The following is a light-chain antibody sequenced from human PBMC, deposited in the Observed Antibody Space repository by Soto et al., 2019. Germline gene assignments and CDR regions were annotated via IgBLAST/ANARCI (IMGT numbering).Light chain of an antibody. CDR2: QAS. V-gene: IGKV1-5*03. CDR1: ERVSRW. CDR3: QQYNDYSQA. Sequence: DIQMTQSPSTLSASVGDRVTITCRASERVSRWLAWYQQKPGRTPKLLIYQASTLETGVPSRFSGSGSGTEFTLTISSLQPDDFATYYCQQYNDYSQAFGQGTKVEIK. J-gene: IGKJ1*01.